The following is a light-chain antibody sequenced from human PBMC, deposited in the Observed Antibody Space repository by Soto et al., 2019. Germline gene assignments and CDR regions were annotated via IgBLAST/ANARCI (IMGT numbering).Light chain of an antibody. CDR2: GAS. J-gene: IGKJ1*01. V-gene: IGKV3-15*01. CDR1: QSVSSN. CDR3: QQDNNWPWT. Sequence: EIVMTQPPATLSVSPGERATLSCRASQSVSSNLAWYQQKPGQAPRLLIYGASTRATGIPARFSGSGSGTEFTLTISRLQSEDFAVYYCQQDNNWPWTFGQGTKVEIK.